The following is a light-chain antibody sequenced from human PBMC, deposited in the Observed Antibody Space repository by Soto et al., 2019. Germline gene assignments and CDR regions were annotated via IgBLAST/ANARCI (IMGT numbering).Light chain of an antibody. CDR2: GAS. CDR1: QSIGGTY. J-gene: IGKJ2*01. CDR3: QQYGNSPGYT. V-gene: IGKV3-20*01. Sequence: EIVLTQSPGTLSLSPGERVTLSCRASQSIGGTYLAWYQQKAGQAPRLLMYGASTSATGIPDRFSGSGSGTDFALTISRLEPEDFAVYYCQQYGNSPGYTFGQGTKLAIK.